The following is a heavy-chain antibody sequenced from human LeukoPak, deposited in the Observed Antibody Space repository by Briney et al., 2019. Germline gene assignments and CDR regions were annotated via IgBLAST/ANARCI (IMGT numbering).Heavy chain of an antibody. J-gene: IGHJ6*02. D-gene: IGHD2-8*01. V-gene: IGHV1-46*01. CDR1: GYNFISYY. Sequence: ASVKVSCKASGYNFISYYMHWVRQAPGQGLEWMGIINPSGGSTSYAQKFQDRATMTRDTSTSTVYMELSSLKSEDTAVYYCAREDVVLVDAVRYYYYGMDVWGQGTTVTVS. CDR2: INPSGGST. CDR3: AREDVVLVDAVRYYYYGMDV.